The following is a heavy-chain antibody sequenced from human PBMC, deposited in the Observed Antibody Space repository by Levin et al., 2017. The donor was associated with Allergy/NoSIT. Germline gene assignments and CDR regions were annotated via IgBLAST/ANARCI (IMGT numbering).Heavy chain of an antibody. J-gene: IGHJ4*02. CDR3: AKVQAGTVTTLLRY. V-gene: IGHV3-23*01. CDR2: ISGSGGST. D-gene: IGHD4-17*01. CDR1: GFTFSSYA. Sequence: SCAASGFTFSSYAMSWVRQAPGKGLEWVSAISGSGGSTYYADSVKGRFTISRDNSKNTLYLQMNSLRAEDTAVYYCAKVQAGTVTTLLRYWGQGTLVTVSS.